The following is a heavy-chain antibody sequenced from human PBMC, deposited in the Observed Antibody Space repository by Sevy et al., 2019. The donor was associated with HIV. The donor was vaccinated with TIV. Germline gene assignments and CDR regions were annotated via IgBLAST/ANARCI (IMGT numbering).Heavy chain of an antibody. V-gene: IGHV5-51*01. D-gene: IGHD3-16*01. Sequence: VESLKISCKGSGYSFTTYWIGWVRQMPGKGLGWMGTIYPGDSDTRYSPSFQGQVTILVDKSISTAYLQWSSLTASDTAMYYCARGGAGMFDYWGQGTLVTVSS. CDR1: GYSFTTYW. CDR3: ARGGAGMFDY. CDR2: IYPGDSDT. J-gene: IGHJ4*02.